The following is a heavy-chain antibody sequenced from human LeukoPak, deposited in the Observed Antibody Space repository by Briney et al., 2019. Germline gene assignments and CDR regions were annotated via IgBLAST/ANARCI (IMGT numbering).Heavy chain of an antibody. CDR2: IYYSGST. CDR1: GGSISSYY. Sequence: SETLSLTCTVSGGSISSYYWSWIRQPAGKGLEWIGYIYYSGSTYYNPSLKSRVTISVDTSKNQFSLKLSSVTAADTAVYYCASLGYCSGGSCYGAFDIWGQGTMVTVSS. V-gene: IGHV4-59*06. CDR3: ASLGYCSGGSCYGAFDI. J-gene: IGHJ3*02. D-gene: IGHD2-15*01.